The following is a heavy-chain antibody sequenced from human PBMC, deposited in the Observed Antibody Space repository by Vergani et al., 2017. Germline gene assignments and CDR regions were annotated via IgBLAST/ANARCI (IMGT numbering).Heavy chain of an antibody. CDR2: ISSSSSYI. CDR1: GFTFSSYS. Sequence: EVQLVESGGGLVKPGGSLRLSCAASGFTFSSYSMNWVRQAPGKWLEWVSSISSSSSYIYYADSVKGRFTISRDNAKNSLYLQMNSRRAEDTAVYYCARVISSGWGDYWGQGTLVTVSS. CDR3: ARVISSGWGDY. J-gene: IGHJ4*02. V-gene: IGHV3-21*01. D-gene: IGHD6-19*01.